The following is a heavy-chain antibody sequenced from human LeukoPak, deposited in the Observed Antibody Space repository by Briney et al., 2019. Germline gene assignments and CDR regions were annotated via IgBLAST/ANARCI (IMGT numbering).Heavy chain of an antibody. J-gene: IGHJ4*02. D-gene: IGHD3-3*01. CDR1: GFTFDDYA. CDR2: ISWNSGSI. CDR3: ARDRYDFWSGYPTYYFDY. Sequence: PGGSLRLSCAASGFTFDDYAMHWVRQAPGKGLEWVSGISWNSGSIGYADSVKGRFTISRDNSKNTLYLQMNSLRAEDTAVYYCARDRYDFWSGYPTYYFDYWGQGTLVTVSS. V-gene: IGHV3-9*01.